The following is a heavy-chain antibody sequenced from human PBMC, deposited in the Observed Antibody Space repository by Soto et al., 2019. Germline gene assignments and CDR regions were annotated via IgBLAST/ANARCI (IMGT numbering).Heavy chain of an antibody. CDR3: AREDGIVGVSSAFDF. V-gene: IGHV1-3*01. D-gene: IGHD1-26*01. CDR2: INAGNGNT. J-gene: IGHJ4*01. Sequence: DSVQVSCQASGYTFTSYAMHLLREAPLQRLEWMGWINAGNGNTKYSQKFQGRVTITRDTSASTAYMELNNLRAEDTALYYCAREDGIVGVSSAFDFWGHGPLVTGSS. CDR1: GYTFTSYA.